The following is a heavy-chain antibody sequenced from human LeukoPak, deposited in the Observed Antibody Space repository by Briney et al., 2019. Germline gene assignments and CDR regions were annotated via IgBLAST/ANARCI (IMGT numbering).Heavy chain of an antibody. V-gene: IGHV4-59*12. Sequence: SETLSLTCTVSGGSISSYYWSWIRQPPGKGLEWIGYIYYSGSTNYNPSLKSRVTISVDTSKNQFSLKLSSVTAADTAVYYCARRARPLDYWGQGTLVTVSS. CDR1: GGSISSYY. CDR3: ARRARPLDY. CDR2: IYYSGST. J-gene: IGHJ4*02.